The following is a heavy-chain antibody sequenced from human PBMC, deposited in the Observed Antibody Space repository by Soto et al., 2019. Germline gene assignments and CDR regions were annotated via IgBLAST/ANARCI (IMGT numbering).Heavy chain of an antibody. D-gene: IGHD2-15*01. V-gene: IGHV1-2*04. J-gene: IGHJ6*02. CDR1: GYTFTGYY. Sequence: ASVKVSCKASGYTFTGYYVHWVRQAPGQGLEWMGWINPNSGGTNYAQKFQGWVTMTRDTSISTAYMELSRLRSDDTAVYYFARSQSSYCSGGSCYHYGMDVWGQGTTVTVSS. CDR2: INPNSGGT. CDR3: ARSQSSYCSGGSCYHYGMDV.